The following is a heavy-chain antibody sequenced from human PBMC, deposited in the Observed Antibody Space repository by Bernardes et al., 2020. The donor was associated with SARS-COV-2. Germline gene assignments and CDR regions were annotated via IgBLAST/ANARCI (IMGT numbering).Heavy chain of an antibody. D-gene: IGHD3-9*01. CDR1: GGSISSSSYY. V-gene: IGHV4-39*01. CDR2: IYYSGST. J-gene: IGHJ6*02. CDR3: ARRQDILTGYPNYYYYYGMDV. Sequence: SETLSLTCTVSGGSISSSSYYWGWIRQPPGKGLEWIGSIYYSGSTYYNPSLKSRVTISVDTSKNQFSLKLSSVTAADTAVYYCARRQDILTGYPNYYYYYGMDVWGQGTTVTVSS.